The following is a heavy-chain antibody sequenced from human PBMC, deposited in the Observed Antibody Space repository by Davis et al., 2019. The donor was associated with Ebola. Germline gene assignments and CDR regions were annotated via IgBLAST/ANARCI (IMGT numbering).Heavy chain of an antibody. D-gene: IGHD1-1*01. Sequence: ASVTVSCKASGYTFTGYYMHWVRQAPGQGLEWMGWMNPNSGNTGYAQKFQGRVTITRNTSISTDYMELSSLRSEDTAVYYCARGSTTGTYYYYYGMDVWGQGTTVTVSS. V-gene: IGHV1-8*03. CDR1: GYTFTGYY. CDR2: MNPNSGNT. J-gene: IGHJ6*02. CDR3: ARGSTTGTYYYYYGMDV.